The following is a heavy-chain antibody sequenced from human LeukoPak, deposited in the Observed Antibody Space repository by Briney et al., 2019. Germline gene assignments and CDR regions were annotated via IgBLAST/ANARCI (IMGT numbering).Heavy chain of an antibody. D-gene: IGHD1-26*01. CDR3: ARGRPYSASYYDSDY. CDR1: GGSISNYY. Sequence: SETLSLTCSVSGGSISNYYWSWIRQPAGKGLEWIGRTYASGSTNHNPSLKSRVTMSVDTSKNQFSLKLSSVTAADTAMYYCARGRPYSASYYDSDYWGQGTLVTVSS. V-gene: IGHV4-4*07. CDR2: TYASGST. J-gene: IGHJ4*02.